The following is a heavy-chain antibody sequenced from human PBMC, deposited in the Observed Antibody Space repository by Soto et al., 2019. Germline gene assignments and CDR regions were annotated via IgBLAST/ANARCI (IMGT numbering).Heavy chain of an antibody. V-gene: IGHV1-2*02. Sequence: ASVKVSCKASGYTFTAYYMHWVRQAPGQGLEWMGWINPNSGGTYHAQNFQGRVTMTRDTSTTTAYMELASLRSDDTAVYYCARGGGRGYNELDPWGHGTLVTVSS. J-gene: IGHJ5*02. CDR2: INPNSGGT. CDR1: GYTFTAYY. D-gene: IGHD5-12*01. CDR3: ARGGGRGYNELDP.